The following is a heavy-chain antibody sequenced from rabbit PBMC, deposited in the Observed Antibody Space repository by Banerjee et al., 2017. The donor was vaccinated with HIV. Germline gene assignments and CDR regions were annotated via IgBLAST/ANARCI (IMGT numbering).Heavy chain of an antibody. CDR2: IYAGSSGST. V-gene: IGHV1S40*01. Sequence: QSLEESGGDLVKPGASLTLTCTASGFSFSAGYYMYWVRQAPGKGLEWIACIYAGSSGSTDYANWAKGRFTISKTSSTTVTPQMTSLTAADTATYFCARDYYGSVGWSDLWGPGTLVTVS. D-gene: IGHD5-1*01. CDR3: ARDYYGSVGWSDL. CDR1: GFSFSAGYY. J-gene: IGHJ4*01.